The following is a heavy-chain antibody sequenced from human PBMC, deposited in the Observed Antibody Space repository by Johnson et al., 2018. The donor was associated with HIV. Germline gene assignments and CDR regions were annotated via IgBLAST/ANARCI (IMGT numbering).Heavy chain of an antibody. CDR1: GFAFADYG. J-gene: IGHJ3*02. V-gene: IGHV3-43D*03. Sequence: VQLVESGGVVVWPGGSLRLSCAASGFAFADYGMHWVRQPPGKGLEWVSFIDWDGISAYYAASVKGRFTISRDNNKNSLYLEMNSLRAEDTALYYCAKGPGDALDIWGQGTMVTVSS. CDR2: IDWDGISA. CDR3: AKGPGDALDI.